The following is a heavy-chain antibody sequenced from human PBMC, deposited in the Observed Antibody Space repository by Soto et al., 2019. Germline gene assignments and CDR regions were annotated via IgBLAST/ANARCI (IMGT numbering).Heavy chain of an antibody. CDR1: GYTFTSYY. CDR2: INPSGGST. D-gene: IGHD1-26*01. Sequence: QVQLVQSGAEVTKPGASVKVSCKASGYTFTSYYMHWVRQVPGQGLEWMGIINPSGGSTSYAQKFPGRVTMPRDTYTSTVYMELSSLRSEDTAVYYCARGLGGHEWELLGGFDPWGQGTLVTVSS. J-gene: IGHJ5*02. V-gene: IGHV1-46*01. CDR3: ARGLGGHEWELLGGFDP.